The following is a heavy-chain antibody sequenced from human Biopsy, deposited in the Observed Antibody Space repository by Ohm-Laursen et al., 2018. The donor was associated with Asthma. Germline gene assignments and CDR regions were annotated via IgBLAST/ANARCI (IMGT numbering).Heavy chain of an antibody. D-gene: IGHD2-2*01. J-gene: IGHJ4*02. CDR3: ARKAGSCISRTCYSLDF. Sequence: SVKVSCKSLGGTFNTYVIGWVRQAPGQGLEWMGGVNSVFGTTTYPQKFQDRVTITADDSTSTVYMELRSLRSEDTAVYYCARKAGSCISRTCYSLDFWGQGTLVTVSS. V-gene: IGHV1-69*13. CDR1: GGTFNTYV. CDR2: VNSVFGTT.